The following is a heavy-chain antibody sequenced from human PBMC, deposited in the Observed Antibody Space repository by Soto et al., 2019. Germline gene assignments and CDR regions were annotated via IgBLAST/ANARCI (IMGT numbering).Heavy chain of an antibody. CDR1: GYSFTRYG. CDR2: ISGYNANT. J-gene: IGHJ6*02. CDR3: ARMGDVPYYYYGLDV. Sequence: QVQLVQSGAEVKKPGASVKVSCKASGYSFTRYGISWVRQAPGQGLEWMGWISGYNANTNYPENLQGRVTMTTDTSTSTAYMEVRNLISDDTAVYYCARMGDVPYYYYGLDVWGPGTKVTVSS. V-gene: IGHV1-18*01. D-gene: IGHD3-16*01.